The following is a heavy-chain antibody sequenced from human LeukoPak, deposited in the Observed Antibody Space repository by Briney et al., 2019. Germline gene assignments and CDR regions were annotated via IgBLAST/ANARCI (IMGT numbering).Heavy chain of an antibody. CDR2: INAGTGKT. CDR1: GYRFTSDMYA. V-gene: IGHV1-3*01. J-gene: IGHJ4*02. CDR3: ARDSDSSGWSWVY. Sequence: ASVKVSCKASGYRFTSDMYAIHWMRQAPGHRLEWLGYINAGTGKTMYSQKFQGRVTITGDTYASTVSMELSSLTSKDTATYYCARDSDSSGWSWVYWGQGTLLIVSS. D-gene: IGHD6-19*01.